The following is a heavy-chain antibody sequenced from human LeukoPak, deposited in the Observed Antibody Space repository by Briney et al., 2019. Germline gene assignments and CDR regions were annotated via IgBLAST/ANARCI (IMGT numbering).Heavy chain of an antibody. V-gene: IGHV1-69*04. CDR1: GGTFSNDA. CDR3: AAFPEVITSEY. Sequence: ASVKVSCKASGGTFSNDAISWVRQAPGQGLEWMGRIIPNLGMALYAQKFKGRVTITADKSPSTAYMELSSLRSEDTAVYYCAAFPEVITSEYWGQGTLVTVSS. CDR2: IIPNLGMA. J-gene: IGHJ4*02. D-gene: IGHD4-23*01.